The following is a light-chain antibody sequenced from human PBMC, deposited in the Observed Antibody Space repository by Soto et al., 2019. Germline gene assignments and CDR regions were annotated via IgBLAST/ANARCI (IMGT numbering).Light chain of an antibody. CDR2: DAS. CDR3: QQDGSSPVT. Sequence: EIVLTQSPDTLPLSPGERATLSCRASQSVRSNYLAWYQQKPGQAPRFLIYDASSRATGIPDRFSGSGSGTACVITIGRREPDDFAVYYCQQDGSSPVTSGGGTKVEIK. V-gene: IGKV3-20*01. CDR1: QSVRSNY. J-gene: IGKJ4*01.